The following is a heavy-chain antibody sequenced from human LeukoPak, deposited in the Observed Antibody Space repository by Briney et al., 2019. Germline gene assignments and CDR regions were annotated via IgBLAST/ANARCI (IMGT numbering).Heavy chain of an antibody. Sequence: SETLSLTCTGSGGSISSYYWSWLRQPAGKGLEWIGRIYTSGSTNYNPSLKSRVTISVDTSKIQFSRKLSAVTAADTAVYYCTRDRGQYYDSSGYALWGQGTLVTVSS. J-gene: IGHJ4*02. V-gene: IGHV4-4*07. CDR2: IYTSGST. CDR1: GGSISSYY. CDR3: TRDRGQYYDSSGYAL. D-gene: IGHD3-22*01.